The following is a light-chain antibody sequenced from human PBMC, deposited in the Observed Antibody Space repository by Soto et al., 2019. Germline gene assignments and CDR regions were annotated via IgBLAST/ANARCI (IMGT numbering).Light chain of an antibody. Sequence: EIVLTQSPGTLSLSPGERSTLSFMSSQSVSSYLAWYQQKPGQAPRLLIYGASTRATGIPARFSGSGSGTEFTLTISSLQSEDFAVYYCQQYNNWASITFGQGTRLET. CDR3: QQYNNWASIT. CDR1: QSVSSY. CDR2: GAS. J-gene: IGKJ5*01. V-gene: IGKV3-15*01.